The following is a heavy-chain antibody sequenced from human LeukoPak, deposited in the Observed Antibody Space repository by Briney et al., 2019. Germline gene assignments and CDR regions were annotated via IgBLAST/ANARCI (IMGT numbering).Heavy chain of an antibody. J-gene: IGHJ4*02. CDR1: GGSFSGYY. CDR3: ARAGEDVVVPAATPTALFYFDY. CDR2: IKHSGST. D-gene: IGHD2-2*01. V-gene: IGHV4-34*01. Sequence: SETLSLTCAVYGGSFSGYYWRWIRQPPGKGLEWIGEIKHSGSTNYNPSLKSRVTISVDTSKNQFSLKLSSVTAADTAVYYCARAGEDVVVPAATPTALFYFDYWGQGTLVTVSS.